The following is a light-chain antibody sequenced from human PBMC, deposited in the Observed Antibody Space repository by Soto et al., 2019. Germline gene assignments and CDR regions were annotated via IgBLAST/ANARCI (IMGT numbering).Light chain of an antibody. V-gene: IGLV2-23*01. Sequence: QSALTQPASVSGSPGQSITISCTGTSSDVGSYNLVSWYQQHPGKAPKLMIYEGSERPSGVSNRFSGSKSGNTASLTISGLQAEDEAEYYCCSYAGSRTYVFGTGTKLTVL. CDR1: SSDVGSYNL. CDR2: EGS. CDR3: CSYAGSRTYV. J-gene: IGLJ1*01.